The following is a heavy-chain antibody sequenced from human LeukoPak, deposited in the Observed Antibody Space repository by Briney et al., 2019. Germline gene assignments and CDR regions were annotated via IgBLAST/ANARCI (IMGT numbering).Heavy chain of an antibody. D-gene: IGHD3-9*01. CDR2: ISSSSSTI. V-gene: IGHV3-48*01. J-gene: IGHJ4*02. Sequence: PGGSLRLSCAASGFTFSSYSMNWVRQAPGKGLEWVSYISSSSSTIYYADSVKGRFTISRDNSKNTLYLQMNSLRAEDTAVYYCASQSPQRYFDWLPHDYWGQGTLVTVSS. CDR1: GFTFSSYS. CDR3: ASQSPQRYFDWLPHDY.